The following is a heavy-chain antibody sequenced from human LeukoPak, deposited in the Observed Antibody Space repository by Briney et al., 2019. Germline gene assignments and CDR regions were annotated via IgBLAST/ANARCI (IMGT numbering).Heavy chain of an antibody. CDR3: ARDGGASRDGYNPAFDI. J-gene: IGHJ3*02. CDR1: GGSISSYY. Sequence: SETLSLTCTVSGGSISSYYWSWIRQPPGKGLEWIGYIYYSGSTNYNPSLKSRVTISVDTSKNQFSLKLSSVTAADTAVHYCARDGGASRDGYNPAFDIWGQGTMVTVSS. CDR2: IYYSGST. D-gene: IGHD5-24*01. V-gene: IGHV4-59*01.